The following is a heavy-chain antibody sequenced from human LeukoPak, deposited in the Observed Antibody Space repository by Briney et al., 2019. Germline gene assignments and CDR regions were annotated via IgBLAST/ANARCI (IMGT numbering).Heavy chain of an antibody. CDR3: ARDRSTNSYAEYFFDY. Sequence: PGGSLRLSCAASGFTFGSYSMNWVRQAPGKGLEWVSSISAISTYIYYADSVKGRFSISRDNAKNSLFLQVNSLRAEDTALYYCARDRSTNSYAEYFFDYWGQGTLVTVSS. D-gene: IGHD5-18*01. CDR2: ISAISTYI. CDR1: GFTFGSYS. J-gene: IGHJ4*02. V-gene: IGHV3-21*01.